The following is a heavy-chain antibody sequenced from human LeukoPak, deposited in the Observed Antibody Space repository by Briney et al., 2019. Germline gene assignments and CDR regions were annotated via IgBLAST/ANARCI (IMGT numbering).Heavy chain of an antibody. V-gene: IGHV4-34*01. CDR1: GVSFSGYY. CDR2: INHSGST. D-gene: IGHD3-10*01. Sequence: PSETLSLTCAVYGVSFSGYYWSWIRQPPGKGLEWIGEINHSGSTNYNPSLKSRVTISVDTSKNQFSLKLSSVTAADTAVYYCARATPKGYYGSGSYSAFDYWGQGTLVTVSS. J-gene: IGHJ4*02. CDR3: ARATPKGYYGSGSYSAFDY.